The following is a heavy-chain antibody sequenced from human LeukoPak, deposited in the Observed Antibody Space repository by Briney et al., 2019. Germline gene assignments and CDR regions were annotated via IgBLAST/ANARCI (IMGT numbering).Heavy chain of an antibody. CDR3: ARGSGDTTGYYAGYFDY. J-gene: IGHJ4*02. D-gene: IGHD3-22*01. V-gene: IGHV3-11*04. CDR1: GFMFSDYY. CDR2: IGRSASSI. Sequence: PGGSLRLSCTASGFMFSDYYMSWIRRAPGKGLEWVSYIGRSASSIYYADSVKGRFTASRDNAKNSLYLQMNSLRAEDTAIYYCARGSGDTTGYYAGYFDYWGQGTLVTVSS.